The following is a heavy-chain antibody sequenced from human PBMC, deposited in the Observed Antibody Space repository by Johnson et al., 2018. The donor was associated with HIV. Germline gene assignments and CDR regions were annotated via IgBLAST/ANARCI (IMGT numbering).Heavy chain of an antibody. J-gene: IGHJ3*02. Sequence: QVLLVESGGGVVQPGRSLRLSCAASGFRFSNYALHWVRQTPGKGLEWVALISDDGSNIYYADSVKGQFTISRDNSKNTLHLQMNSRRVEDTAMYYCARGPILEWLSGDGFYMWGQGTMVTVYS. CDR2: ISDDGSNI. V-gene: IGHV3-30-3*01. D-gene: IGHD3-3*01. CDR1: GFRFSNYA. CDR3: ARGPILEWLSGDGFYM.